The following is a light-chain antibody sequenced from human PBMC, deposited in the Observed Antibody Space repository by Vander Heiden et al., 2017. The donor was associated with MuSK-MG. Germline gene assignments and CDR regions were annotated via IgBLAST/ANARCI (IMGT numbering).Light chain of an antibody. CDR3: QQTDSTPPLT. CDR2: AAS. Sequence: DIQMTQSPSSLSASVGDRVTITCRASQSISSYLNWYQQKPGKAPKLLIYAASSLQSGVPSRFSGSGYGTDFTLTISSLQPEDFASYYCQQTDSTPPLTFGGGNKVEIK. V-gene: IGKV1-39*01. CDR1: QSISSY. J-gene: IGKJ4*01.